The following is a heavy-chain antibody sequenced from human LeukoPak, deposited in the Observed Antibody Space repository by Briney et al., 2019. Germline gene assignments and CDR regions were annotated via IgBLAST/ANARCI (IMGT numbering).Heavy chain of an antibody. CDR2: INHSGST. J-gene: IGHJ6*03. Sequence: PSETLSLTCAVYGGSFNGYCWSWIRQPPGKGLEWIGEINHSGSTNYNPSLKSRVTISVDTSKNQFSLKLSSVTAADTAVYYCASGAYSYYYMDVWGKGTTVTISS. CDR3: ASGAYSYYYMDV. CDR1: GGSFNGYC. V-gene: IGHV4-34*01. D-gene: IGHD4-11*01.